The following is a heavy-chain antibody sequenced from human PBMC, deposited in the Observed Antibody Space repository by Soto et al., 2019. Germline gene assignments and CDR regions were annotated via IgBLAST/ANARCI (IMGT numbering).Heavy chain of an antibody. J-gene: IGHJ4*02. CDR3: TPLASGHYGYDF. V-gene: IGHV3-15*01. D-gene: IGHD3-3*01. Sequence: DVQLVEXGGDLVKXXGSLRLSCAASGFAFSDASMSWVRQAPGKGLXWVGRIKTKSSGGTTDYAAPVKGRFTISRDDSKNTVYLQMDSLKAEDTAVYSCTPLASGHYGYDFWGQGTLVTVSS. CDR2: IKTKSSGGTT. CDR1: GFAFSDAS.